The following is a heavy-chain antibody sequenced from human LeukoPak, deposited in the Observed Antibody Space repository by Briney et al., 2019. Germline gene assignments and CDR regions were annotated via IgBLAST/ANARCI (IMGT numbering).Heavy chain of an antibody. CDR2: ISYDGSNK. CDR3: ARDLSGVAGYTYGRGIDY. Sequence: GGSLRLSCAASGFTFSSYAMHWVRQAPGKGLEWVAVISYDGSNKYYADSVKGRFTISRDNAKTSLYLQMNSLRAEDTAVYYCARDLSGVAGYTYGRGIDYWGQGTLVTVS. D-gene: IGHD5-18*01. V-gene: IGHV3-30*04. CDR1: GFTFSSYA. J-gene: IGHJ4*02.